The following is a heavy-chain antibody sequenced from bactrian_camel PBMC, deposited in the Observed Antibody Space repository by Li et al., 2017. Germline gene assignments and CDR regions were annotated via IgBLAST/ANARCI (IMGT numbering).Heavy chain of an antibody. CDR3: TARYEFGLGACRGVGGLGF. Sequence: HVQLVESGGGLVQPGGSLRLSCSASGFTFDTKAMRWVRQAPGKGLEWVSTIVSDGSKTYYAASVKGRFTISKDNRKNILYLQMNSLTPGDAAMYYCTARYEFGLGACRGVGGLGFWGQGTQVTVS. V-gene: IGHV3S7*01. D-gene: IGHD1*01. J-gene: IGHJ6*01. CDR2: IVSDGSKT. CDR1: GFTFDTKA.